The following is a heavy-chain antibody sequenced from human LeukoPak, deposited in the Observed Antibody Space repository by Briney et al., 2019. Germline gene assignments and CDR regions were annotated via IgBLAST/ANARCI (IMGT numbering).Heavy chain of an antibody. V-gene: IGHV3-30*04. CDR3: ARDPALIGYCSGGSCFKIFDY. J-gene: IGHJ4*02. CDR2: ISYDGSNK. Sequence: GGSLGLSCAASGFTFSSYAMHWVRQAPGKGLEWVAVISYDGSNKYYADSVKGRFTISRDNSKNTLYLQMNSLRAEDTAVYYCARDPALIGYCSGGSCFKIFDYWGQGTLVTVS. CDR1: GFTFSSYA. D-gene: IGHD2-15*01.